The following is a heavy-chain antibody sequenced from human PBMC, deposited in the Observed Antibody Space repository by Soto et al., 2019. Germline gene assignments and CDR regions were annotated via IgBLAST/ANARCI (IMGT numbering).Heavy chain of an antibody. CDR1: GESFRGFY. Sequence: PSETLSLTCALHGESFRGFYWSWIRQPPGKGLEWIAEINHAGGTNYNPSLKSRVSISEDTSMNQFSLKLSSVTAADTAIYYCARRVPGGSNYYWGQGTQVTVS. CDR3: ARRVPGGSNYY. V-gene: IGHV4-34*01. CDR2: INHAGGT. J-gene: IGHJ4*02. D-gene: IGHD1-26*01.